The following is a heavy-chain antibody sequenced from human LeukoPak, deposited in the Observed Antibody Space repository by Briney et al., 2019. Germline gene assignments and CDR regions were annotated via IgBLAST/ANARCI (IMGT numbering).Heavy chain of an antibody. CDR3: AKPLRPTTSYFDY. CDR1: GFTFSTHT. Sequence: GGSLRLSCAASGFTFSTHTMSWVRQAPGKGLEWVSAICGGSDCTYYADSVKGRFTISRDNSKNTVFLQMSSLRAEDTAVYFCAKPLRPTTSYFDYWGQGTLVTVFS. V-gene: IGHV3-23*01. J-gene: IGHJ4*02. CDR2: ICGGSDCT. D-gene: IGHD1-26*01.